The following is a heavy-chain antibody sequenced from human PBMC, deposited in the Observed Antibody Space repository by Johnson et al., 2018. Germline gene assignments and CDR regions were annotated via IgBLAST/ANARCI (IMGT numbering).Heavy chain of an antibody. J-gene: IGHJ6*02. Sequence: QVQLVQSGAEVKKPGASVKVSCKASGYTFTSYDINWVRQATGQGLEWMGWMNPNSGNTGYAQKFQGRVTMTRNTSISKAYMELSSLRSEDTAVYYCARDFHDYGYSYYYGMGGWGQGTTVTVSS. D-gene: IGHD4-17*01. V-gene: IGHV1-8*01. CDR1: GYTFTSYD. CDR2: MNPNSGNT. CDR3: ARDFHDYGYSYYYGMGG.